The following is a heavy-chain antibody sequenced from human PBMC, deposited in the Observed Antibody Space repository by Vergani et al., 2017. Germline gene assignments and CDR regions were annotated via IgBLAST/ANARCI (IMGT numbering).Heavy chain of an antibody. CDR3: ARVMYRDEASTGYRLEGMDI. D-gene: IGHD3-9*01. CDR2: TYYSGAT. J-gene: IGHJ6*02. Sequence: QVQLQESGPGLVKPSETLSLICTVSGASINDYYWGWIRQPPGKGLEWIGYTYYSGATSYNPSLNSRVTMSVDTSKNQFSLKLRSVTAADTAVYFCARVMYRDEASTGYRLEGMDIWGQGTTVTISS. CDR1: GASINDYY. V-gene: IGHV4-59*01.